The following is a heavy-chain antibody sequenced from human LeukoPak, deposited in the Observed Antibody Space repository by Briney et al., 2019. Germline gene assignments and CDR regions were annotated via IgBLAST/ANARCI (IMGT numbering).Heavy chain of an antibody. Sequence: GESLKISCKGSGYTFTKYWISWVRQVPGKGLECMGIIDPRDSDTRYSPSFQGQVTISADKSINTAYLQWSSLKASDTAMYYCARMGPEPGYFDYWGQGTLVTVSS. V-gene: IGHV5-51*01. CDR3: ARMGPEPGYFDY. CDR2: IDPRDSDT. J-gene: IGHJ4*02. D-gene: IGHD1-1*01. CDR1: GYTFTKYW.